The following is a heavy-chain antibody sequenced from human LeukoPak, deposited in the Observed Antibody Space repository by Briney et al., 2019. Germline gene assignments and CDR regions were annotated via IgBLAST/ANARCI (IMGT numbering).Heavy chain of an antibody. D-gene: IGHD2-21*02. J-gene: IGHJ3*02. CDR1: GGSISNYY. Sequence: PSETLSLTCTVSGGSISNYYWSWIRQPPGKGLEWIGYIFYSGSTNYNPSLKSRVTISVDTSKNQFFLKLSSLTAADTAVYYCARHHFPLGRPTAYCGGDCFGDDAFDIWGQGTMVTVSS. CDR2: IFYSGST. CDR3: ARHHFPLGRPTAYCGGDCFGDDAFDI. V-gene: IGHV4-59*08.